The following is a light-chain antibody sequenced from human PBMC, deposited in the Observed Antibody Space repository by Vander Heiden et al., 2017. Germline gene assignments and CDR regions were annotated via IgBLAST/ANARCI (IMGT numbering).Light chain of an antibody. CDR1: SSDVGKYNH. CDR2: DVN. Sequence: HSSLPCPPPAAATPGQSVTIACTGTSSDVGKYNHVSWYQQHPGKAPKLMIYDVNRRASGVPLRFSGSKSANTASLTVSGLQAEDEAVYYCSSNAGSNNLVFGGGTRLTVL. V-gene: IGLV2-8*01. CDR3: SSNAGSNNLV. J-gene: IGLJ3*02.